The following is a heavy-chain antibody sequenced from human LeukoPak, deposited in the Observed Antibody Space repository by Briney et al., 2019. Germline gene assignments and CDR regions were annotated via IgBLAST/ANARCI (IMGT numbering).Heavy chain of an antibody. CDR2: IYSGGTT. V-gene: IGHV3-53*01. Sequence: GGSLRLSCAASGFTVSNNYVTWVRQAPGKGLEWVAVIYSGGTTYYADSVKGRFTISRDNSKNTLYLQMNSLRAEDTAVYYCAKEVGFGELLRYNWFDPWGQGTLVTVSS. CDR3: AKEVGFGELLRYNWFDP. CDR1: GFTVSNNY. D-gene: IGHD3-10*01. J-gene: IGHJ5*02.